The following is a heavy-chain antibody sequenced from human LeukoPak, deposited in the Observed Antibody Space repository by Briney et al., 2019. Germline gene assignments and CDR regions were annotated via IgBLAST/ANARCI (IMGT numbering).Heavy chain of an antibody. Sequence: PSGTLSLTCAVSGGSISSNNWWSWVRQPPGKGLEWIGEMYHSGNINYNPSLKSRATISVDKSKNQFSLKLTFVTAADTAFYYCARDVGARLPGYWGQGILVTVSS. CDR2: MYHSGNI. J-gene: IGHJ4*02. D-gene: IGHD6-6*01. CDR3: ARDVGARLPGY. CDR1: GGSISSNNW. V-gene: IGHV4-4*02.